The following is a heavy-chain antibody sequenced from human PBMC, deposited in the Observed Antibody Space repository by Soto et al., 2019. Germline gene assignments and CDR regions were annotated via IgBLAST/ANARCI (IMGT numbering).Heavy chain of an antibody. D-gene: IGHD1-1*01. CDR2: IYWDDDK. CDR1: GFSLITHGVG. J-gene: IGHJ4*02. CDR3: AHRGGGSHWNGGYFDH. V-gene: IGHV2-5*02. Sequence: QITLRESGPTLVKPTQTLTLTCTFSGFSLITHGVGVGWVRQPPGKALECLALIYWDDDKRYNPSLRSRLTTTTDTSKSRVVLTMTNMDPGHPGTYFCAHRGGGSHWNGGYFDHSGPGALVTVSS.